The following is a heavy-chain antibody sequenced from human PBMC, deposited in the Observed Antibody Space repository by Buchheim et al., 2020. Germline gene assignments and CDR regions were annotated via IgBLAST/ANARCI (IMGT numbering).Heavy chain of an antibody. V-gene: IGHV4-61*02. Sequence: QVQLQESGPGLVKPSQTLSLTCTVSGDSISSSRYYWTWIRQHAGKGLEWIGGIDMIGGTKYNLSLQSRVTISLDTKKNQCYLNLRSVTAADTAVYYCARLPTGSAWFDSWGQGAL. CDR3: ARLPTGSAWFDS. CDR1: GDSISSSRYY. J-gene: IGHJ5*01. CDR2: IDMIGGT.